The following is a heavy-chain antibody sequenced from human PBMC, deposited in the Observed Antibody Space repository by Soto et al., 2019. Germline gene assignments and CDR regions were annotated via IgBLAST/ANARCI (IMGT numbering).Heavy chain of an antibody. V-gene: IGHV4-31*03. Sequence: QVQLQESGPGLVKPSQTLSLTCTVSGGSISSGGYYWSWIRQHPGKGLEWIGYIYYSGSTYYNPSLKSRVXXXVXXSKNQFSVKLSSVTAADTAVYYCARLTSGPVYFDYWGQGTLVTVSS. D-gene: IGHD3-10*01. J-gene: IGHJ4*02. CDR3: ARLTSGPVYFDY. CDR1: GGSISSGGYY. CDR2: IYYSGST.